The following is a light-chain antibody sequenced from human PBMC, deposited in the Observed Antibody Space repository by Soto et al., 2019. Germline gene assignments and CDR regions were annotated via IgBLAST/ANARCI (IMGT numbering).Light chain of an antibody. CDR2: DVS. CDR3: GSSTSSDTLYV. CDR1: NSDIGNYNY. V-gene: IGLV2-14*01. J-gene: IGLJ1*01. Sequence: QSALTQPASVSGSPGQSITISCTGSNSDIGNYNYVSWYQQHPGKAPKLIIFDVSNRPSGVSNRFSGSKSGNTASLTISGLQAEDEADYYCGSSTSSDTLYVFGSGTKLTVL.